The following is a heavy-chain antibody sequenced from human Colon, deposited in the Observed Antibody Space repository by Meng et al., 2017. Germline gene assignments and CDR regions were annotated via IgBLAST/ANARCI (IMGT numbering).Heavy chain of an antibody. CDR3: ASERTPLAAAGTELDY. V-gene: IGHV3-30*04. Sequence: GESLKISCAASGFTFSSYAMHWVRQAPGKGLEWVAVISYDGSNKYYADSVKGRFTISRDNSKNTLYLQMNSLRAEDTAVYYCASERTPLAAAGTELDYWGQGTRVTVSS. CDR2: ISYDGSNK. D-gene: IGHD6-13*01. J-gene: IGHJ4*02. CDR1: GFTFSSYA.